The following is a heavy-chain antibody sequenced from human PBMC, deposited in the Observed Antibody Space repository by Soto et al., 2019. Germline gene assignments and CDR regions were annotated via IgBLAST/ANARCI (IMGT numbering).Heavy chain of an antibody. CDR2: IWYDGSNK. CDR3: ARESGQAYCSSTSCYTYAFDI. J-gene: IGHJ3*02. V-gene: IGHV3-33*01. CDR1: GFTFSSYG. D-gene: IGHD2-2*02. Sequence: GGSLRLSCAASGFTFSSYGMHWVRQAPGKGLEWVAVIWYDGSNKYYADSVKGRFTISRGNSKNTLYLQMNSLRAEDTAVYYCARESGQAYCSSTSCYTYAFDIWGQGTMVTVSS.